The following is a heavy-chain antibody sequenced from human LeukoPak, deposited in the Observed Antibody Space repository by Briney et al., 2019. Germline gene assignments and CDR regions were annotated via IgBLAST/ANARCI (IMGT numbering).Heavy chain of an antibody. CDR1: GFTFSGYE. Sequence: QPGGSLRLSCGASGFTFSGYEMNWVRQAPGKGLEWVSYISGSGSTIFYADSVKGRFTISRDNAKNTLYLQMNSLRAEDTAVYYCARDLPYYSGYEFDYWGQGTLVTVSS. J-gene: IGHJ4*02. V-gene: IGHV3-48*03. CDR2: ISGSGSTI. D-gene: IGHD5-12*01. CDR3: ARDLPYYSGYEFDY.